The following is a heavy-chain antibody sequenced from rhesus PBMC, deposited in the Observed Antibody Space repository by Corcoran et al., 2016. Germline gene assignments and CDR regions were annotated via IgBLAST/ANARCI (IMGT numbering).Heavy chain of an antibody. Sequence: QVQLQESGPGLVKPSETLSLTCTVSSCSISSGYGWSWIGQPPGRGLEWIGYIYGSSVKTHHNPARNRRYTISKETSKNQLARKLTSVTAADTAGYYCARITGVVLTAPLNAFDFWGQGLRVTVSS. CDR2: IYGSSVKT. D-gene: IGHD2-15*01. J-gene: IGHJ3*01. V-gene: IGHV4-127*01. CDR1: SCSISSGYG. CDR3: ARITGVVLTAPLNAFDF.